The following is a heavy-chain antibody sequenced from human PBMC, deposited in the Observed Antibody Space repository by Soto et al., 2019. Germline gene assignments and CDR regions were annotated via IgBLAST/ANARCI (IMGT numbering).Heavy chain of an antibody. CDR2: IYPGDSDT. CDR1: GYSFTSYW. V-gene: IGHV5-51*01. D-gene: IGHD2-2*01. Sequence: LGESLKISCKGSGYSFTSYWIGWVRQMPGKGLEWMGIIYPGDSDTRYSPSFQGQVTISADKSISTAYLQWSSLKASDTAMYYCARRSSTISDYYYGMDVWGQGTTVTVSS. CDR3: ARRSSTISDYYYGMDV. J-gene: IGHJ6*02.